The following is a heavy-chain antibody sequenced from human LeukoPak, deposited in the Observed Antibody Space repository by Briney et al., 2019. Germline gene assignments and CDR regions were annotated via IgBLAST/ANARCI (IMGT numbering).Heavy chain of an antibody. D-gene: IGHD3-16*01. CDR3: ARGARYRLRTYDQYDY. Sequence: STETLSLTCAAYGGSFSGYYWSWIRQPPGKGLEWIWEINNSGSTNYNPSLKSRVTISVDTSKNQFSVKLSSVTAADKAVYYCARGARYRLRTYDQYDYWGQGTLVTVSS. V-gene: IGHV4-34*01. J-gene: IGHJ4*02. CDR2: INNSGST. CDR1: GGSFSGYY.